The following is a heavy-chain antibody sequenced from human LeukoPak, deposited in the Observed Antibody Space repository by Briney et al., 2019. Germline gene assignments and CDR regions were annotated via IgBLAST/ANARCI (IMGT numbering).Heavy chain of an antibody. D-gene: IGHD2-21*02. CDR3: ARDACVSCGGDCCHDP. CDR2: ISAYNGDT. Sequence: ASVKVSCKASGYTFTNYGISWVRQAPGQGLEWNASISAYNGDTRYAQKFQGRVILTTETSTTTAYMELRNLRSDDTSVYYCARDACVSCGGDCCHDPWGQGTLVTVSS. V-gene: IGHV1-18*01. CDR1: GYTFTNYG. J-gene: IGHJ5*02.